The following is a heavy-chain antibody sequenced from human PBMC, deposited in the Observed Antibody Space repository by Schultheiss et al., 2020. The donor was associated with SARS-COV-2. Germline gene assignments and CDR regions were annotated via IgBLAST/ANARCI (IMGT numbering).Heavy chain of an antibody. CDR3: AGESYQFDP. D-gene: IGHD5-18*01. V-gene: IGHV3-7*01. CDR2: IKQDGSEK. CDR1: GFTFSSYW. Sequence: GGSLRLSCAASGFTFSSYWMSWVRQAPGKGLEWVANIKQDGSEKIYVDSVKGRFSISRENAKNSLYLQMNSLRDEDTAVYYCAGESYQFDPWGQGTLVTVSS. J-gene: IGHJ5*02.